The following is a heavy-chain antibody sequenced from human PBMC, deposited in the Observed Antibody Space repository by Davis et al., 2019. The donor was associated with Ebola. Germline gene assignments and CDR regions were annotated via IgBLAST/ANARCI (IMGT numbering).Heavy chain of an antibody. CDR2: IYHSGST. CDR3: ARGPDWFDP. V-gene: IGHV4-30-2*01. Sequence: SETLSLTCAVSGGSISSGGYSWSWIRQPPGKGLEWIGYIYHSGSTYYNPSLKSRVTISVDKSKNQFSLKLSSVTAADTAVYYCARGPDWFDPWGQGTLVTVSS. CDR1: GGSISSGGYS. J-gene: IGHJ5*02.